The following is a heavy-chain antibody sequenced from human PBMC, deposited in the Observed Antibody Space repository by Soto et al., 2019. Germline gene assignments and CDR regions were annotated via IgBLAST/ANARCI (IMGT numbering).Heavy chain of an antibody. CDR2: ISYDGSNK. CDR3: ATALLRYFDWRGAFDI. CDR1: EFTFSTYW. Sequence: GGSLRLSCAASEFTFSTYWIHWFRQAPGKGLEWVAVISYDGSNKYYADSVKGRFTISRDNSKNTLYLQMNSLRAEDTAVYYCATALLRYFDWRGAFDIWGQGTMVTVSS. V-gene: IGHV3-30*03. D-gene: IGHD3-9*01. J-gene: IGHJ3*02.